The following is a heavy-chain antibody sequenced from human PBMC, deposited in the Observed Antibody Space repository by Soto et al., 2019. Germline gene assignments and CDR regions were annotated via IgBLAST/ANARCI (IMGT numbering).Heavy chain of an antibody. CDR2: IYHSGST. Sequence: QVQLQESGPGLVKPSGTLSLTCAVSGGSISSSNWWSWVRQPPGKGLEWIGEIYHSGSTNYNPSLKRPLTISGDKAKDPFSPKLRSVTAADTAVYYCSRLYLVRGVMDWFDPWGQGTLVNVSS. J-gene: IGHJ5*02. CDR3: SRLYLVRGVMDWFDP. V-gene: IGHV4-4*02. CDR1: GGSISSSNW. D-gene: IGHD3-10*01.